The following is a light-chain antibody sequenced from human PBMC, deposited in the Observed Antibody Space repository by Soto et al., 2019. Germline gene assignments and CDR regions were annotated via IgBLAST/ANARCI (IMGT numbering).Light chain of an antibody. J-gene: IGLJ2*01. V-gene: IGLV2-14*01. CDR3: SSYTSTNHVV. Sequence: QSALTQPGSVSGSPGQSITISCTGTSSDVGGYNYVSWYQQHPGKAPKLVIYEVTKRPSGVSNRFSGSKSGNTASLTISGLQAEDETDYYCSSYTSTNHVVFGGGTKVTVL. CDR1: SSDVGGYNY. CDR2: EVT.